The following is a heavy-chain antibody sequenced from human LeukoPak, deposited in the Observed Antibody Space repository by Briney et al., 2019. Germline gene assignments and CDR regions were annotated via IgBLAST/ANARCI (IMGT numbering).Heavy chain of an antibody. CDR1: GYIFTGYY. J-gene: IGHJ5*02. CDR3: ARDLVYHSSSTAFDP. V-gene: IGHV1-2*02. D-gene: IGHD2-2*01. CDR2: INPNSGGT. Sequence: ASVKVSCKASGYIFTGYYMHWVRQAPGQGLEWMGWINPNSGGTNYAQKFQGRVTMTRDTSISTAYMELSRLRSDDTAVYYCARDLVYHSSSTAFDPWGQGTLVTVSS.